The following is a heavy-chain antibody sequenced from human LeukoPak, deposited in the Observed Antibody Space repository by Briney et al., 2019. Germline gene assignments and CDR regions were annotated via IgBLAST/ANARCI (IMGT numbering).Heavy chain of an antibody. D-gene: IGHD4-11*01. CDR3: ARQTVTTFNNLYYYYYYMDV. V-gene: IGHV1-46*01. Sequence: ASVKVSCKASGYTFTSYYMHWVRQAPGQGLEWMGIINPSGGSTGYAQKFQGRVTITRNTSISTAYMELSSLRSEDTAVYYCARQTVTTFNNLYYYYYYMDVWGKGTTVTVSS. CDR2: INPSGGST. CDR1: GYTFTSYY. J-gene: IGHJ6*03.